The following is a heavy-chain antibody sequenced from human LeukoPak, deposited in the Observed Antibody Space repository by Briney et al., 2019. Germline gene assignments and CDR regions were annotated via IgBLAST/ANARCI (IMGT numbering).Heavy chain of an antibody. CDR2: IQYDGSGK. J-gene: IGHJ4*02. CDR1: GFTFTDNYG. CDR3: AMGQVYGFTY. D-gene: IGHD5/OR15-5a*01. V-gene: IGHV3-30*02. Sequence: GGSLRLSCAASGFTFTDNYGIDWVRQAPGKGLEWVAFIQYDGSGKCYADSVKGRFTISRDNSKNTVFLQINSLGSDDTAVYYCAMGQVYGFTYWGQGTLVTVSS.